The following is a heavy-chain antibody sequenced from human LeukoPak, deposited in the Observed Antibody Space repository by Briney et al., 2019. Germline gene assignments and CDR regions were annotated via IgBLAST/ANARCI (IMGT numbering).Heavy chain of an antibody. Sequence: SETLSLTCAVSGGSISSGGYSWSWIRQPPGKGLEWIGYIYHSGSTYYNPSLKSRVTISVDTSKNQFSLKLSSVTAADTAVYYCARKKYDIYNWFDPWGQGTLVTVSS. V-gene: IGHV4-30-2*02. J-gene: IGHJ5*02. CDR1: GGSISSGGYS. D-gene: IGHD3-9*01. CDR3: ARKKYDIYNWFDP. CDR2: IYHSGST.